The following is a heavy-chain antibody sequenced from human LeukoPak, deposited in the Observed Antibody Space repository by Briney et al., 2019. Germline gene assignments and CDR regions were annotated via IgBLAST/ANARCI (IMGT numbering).Heavy chain of an antibody. CDR2: IIPIFGTA. CDR1: GYTFTSYG. V-gene: IGHV1-69*05. J-gene: IGHJ3*02. CDR3: ARKITMVRGVIISDAFDI. Sequence: ASVKVSCKASGYTFTSYGISWVRQAPGQGLEWMGGIIPIFGTANYAQKFQGRVTITTDESTSTAYMELSSLRSEDTAVYYCARKITMVRGVIISDAFDIWGQGTMVTVSS. D-gene: IGHD3-10*01.